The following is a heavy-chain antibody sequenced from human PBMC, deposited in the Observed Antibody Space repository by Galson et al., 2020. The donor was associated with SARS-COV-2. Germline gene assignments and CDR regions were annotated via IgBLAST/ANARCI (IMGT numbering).Heavy chain of an antibody. CDR3: ANNREFQGIVAPFYYHGMDV. CDR1: GITFSGYA. CDR2: ISFDGSNK. V-gene: IGHV3-30*18. Sequence: GGSLRLSCAASGITFSGYAMHWVRQAPGKGLEWVAVISFDGSNKYYADSVRGRFTISRDNSKDTLYMQMNSLRAEDTAVYYCANNREFQGIVAPFYYHGMDVWGQGTTVTVSS. J-gene: IGHJ6*02. D-gene: IGHD2-15*01.